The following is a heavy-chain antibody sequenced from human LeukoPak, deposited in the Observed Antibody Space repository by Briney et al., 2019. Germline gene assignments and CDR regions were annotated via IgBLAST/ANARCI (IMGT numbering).Heavy chain of an antibody. J-gene: IGHJ5*02. CDR3: ARKRYYYDTRFDP. Sequence: SETLSLTCAVYGGSFSGYYWSWIRQPPGKGLEWIGEIKHSGSTTYNPSLKSRVTISVDTSKNQFSLKLSSVTAADTAVYYCARKRYYYDTRFDPWGQGTLVTVSS. CDR2: IKHSGST. CDR1: GGSFSGYY. D-gene: IGHD3-22*01. V-gene: IGHV4-34*01.